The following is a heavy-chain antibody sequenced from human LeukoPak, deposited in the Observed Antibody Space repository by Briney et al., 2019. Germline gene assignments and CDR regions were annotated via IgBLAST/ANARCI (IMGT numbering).Heavy chain of an antibody. Sequence: GVSLRLSCAASGFTFSSYGMHWVRQAPGKGLEWVAVISYDGSNKYYADSVKGRFTISRDNSKNTLYLQMNSLRAEDTAVYYCARSYSDAFDIWGQGTMVTVSS. V-gene: IGHV3-30*03. CDR3: ARSYSDAFDI. D-gene: IGHD1-26*01. CDR2: ISYDGSNK. CDR1: GFTFSSYG. J-gene: IGHJ3*02.